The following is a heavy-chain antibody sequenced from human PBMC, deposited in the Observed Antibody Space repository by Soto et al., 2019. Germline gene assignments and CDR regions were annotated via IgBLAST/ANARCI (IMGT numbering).Heavy chain of an antibody. CDR3: SKSAEQLWFEYFDH. Sequence: GGSLRLSCAASGFTFSSYTMSWVRQVPGKGLEWVSGIGGSGESTYYADSVKGRFSISRDNTRATLYLQMSSLRVEDTAVYYCSKSAEQLWFEYFDHWGQGSQVIVSS. J-gene: IGHJ4*02. CDR2: IGGSGEST. D-gene: IGHD3-10*01. V-gene: IGHV3-23*01. CDR1: GFTFSSYT.